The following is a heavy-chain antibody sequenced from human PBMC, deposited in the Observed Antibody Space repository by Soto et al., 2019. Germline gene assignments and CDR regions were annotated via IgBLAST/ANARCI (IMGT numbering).Heavy chain of an antibody. J-gene: IGHJ4*02. CDR1: GGSISSGGYY. D-gene: IGHD5-12*01. CDR2: SYYAGSS. CDR3: ARDLRGYSRYDYLDY. V-gene: IGHV4-31*03. Sequence: SETLSLTCTVSGGSISSGGYYWSWIRQHPGKGLEWVGYSYYAGSSYYNPSLKSRVTISVDASKNQLSLRLASVTAADTAVYYCARDLRGYSRYDYLDYWGQGIPVTVSS.